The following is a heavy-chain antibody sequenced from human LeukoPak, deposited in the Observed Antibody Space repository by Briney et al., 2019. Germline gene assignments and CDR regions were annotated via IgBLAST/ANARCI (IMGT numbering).Heavy chain of an antibody. Sequence: GGSLRLSCAASGFTFKNYAMSWVRQAPGKGLEWVSAISGSDAGTCYADSVKGRFTISRDNSKNTLYLQMNSLRAEDAAVYYCAKAPLGRCSGAICYYFDYWGQGTLVTVSS. D-gene: IGHD2-15*01. CDR3: AKAPLGRCSGAICYYFDY. V-gene: IGHV3-23*01. J-gene: IGHJ4*02. CDR1: GFTFKNYA. CDR2: ISGSDAGT.